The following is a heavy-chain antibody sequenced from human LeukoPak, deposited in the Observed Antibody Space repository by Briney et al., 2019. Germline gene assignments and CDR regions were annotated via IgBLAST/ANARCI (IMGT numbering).Heavy chain of an antibody. CDR2: ISWNSGSI. Sequence: AGGSLRLSCAASGFTFDDYAMHWVRQAPGKGLEWVSGISWNSGSIGYADSVKGRFTISRDNAKNSMYLQMNSLRAEDMALYYCAKDIFAGYFSGGSSYGAFDIWGQGTMVTVSS. CDR1: GFTFDDYA. J-gene: IGHJ3*02. V-gene: IGHV3-9*03. CDR3: AKDIFAGYFSGGSSYGAFDI. D-gene: IGHD2-15*01.